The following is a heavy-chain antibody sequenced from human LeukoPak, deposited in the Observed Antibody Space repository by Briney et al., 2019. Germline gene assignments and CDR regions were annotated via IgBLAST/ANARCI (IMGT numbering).Heavy chain of an antibody. V-gene: IGHV1-8*01. CDR1: GYTFTSYD. CDR2: MNPNSGNT. D-gene: IGHD3-9*01. CDR3: ARGAYYYDILTGYYY. Sequence: ASVKVSCTASGYTFTSYDINWVRQATGQGLEWMGWMNPNSGNTGYAQKFQGRVTMTRNTSISTAYMELSSLRSEDTAVYYCARGAYYYDILTGYYYWGQGTLVTVSS. J-gene: IGHJ4*02.